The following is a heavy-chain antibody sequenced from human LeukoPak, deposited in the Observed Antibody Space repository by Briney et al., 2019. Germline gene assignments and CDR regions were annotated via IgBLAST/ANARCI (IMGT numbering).Heavy chain of an antibody. CDR3: VKNGWLDY. D-gene: IGHD6-19*01. Sequence: GGSLRLSCAASGFTFSSQNMNWARRAPGKGLEWVAYISTSGDSTKYADSVEGRFTISRDNVENSLYLLMNSLRVDDTAVYYFVKNGWLDYWGQGIVVTVSS. V-gene: IGHV3-21*01. J-gene: IGHJ4*02. CDR2: ISTSGDST. CDR1: GFTFSSQN.